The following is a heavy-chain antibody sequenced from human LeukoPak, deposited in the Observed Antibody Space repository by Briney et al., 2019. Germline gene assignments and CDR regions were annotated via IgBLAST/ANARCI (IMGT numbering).Heavy chain of an antibody. Sequence: PGGSLRLSCAASGFGFRSYAMNWVRQAPETGLEWVSGISGSGDNTDYADSVKGRFTISRDNSKNTLYLQMNSLRAEDTAVYYCAKDGRLRYFDWLFSDFDYWGQGTLVTVSS. CDR1: GFGFRSYA. CDR3: AKDGRLRYFDWLFSDFDY. CDR2: ISGSGDNT. J-gene: IGHJ4*02. V-gene: IGHV3-23*01. D-gene: IGHD3-9*01.